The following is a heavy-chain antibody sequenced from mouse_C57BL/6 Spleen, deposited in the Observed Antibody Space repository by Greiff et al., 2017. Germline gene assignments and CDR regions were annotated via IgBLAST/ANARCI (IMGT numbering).Heavy chain of an antibody. D-gene: IGHD2-3*01. V-gene: IGHV14-2*01. J-gene: IGHJ4*01. CDR2: IDPEDGET. CDR3: ARGGYCLYAMDY. Sequence: VQLQQSGAELVKPGASVKLSCTASGFNIKDYYMHWVKQRTEQGLEWIGRIDPEDGETKYAPKFPGKATITADTSSNTAYLQLSSLTSEDTAVYYCARGGYCLYAMDYWGQGTSVTVSS. CDR1: GFNIKDYY.